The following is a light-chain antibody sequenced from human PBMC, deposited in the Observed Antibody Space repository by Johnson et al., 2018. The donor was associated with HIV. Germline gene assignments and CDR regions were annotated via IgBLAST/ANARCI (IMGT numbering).Light chain of an antibody. J-gene: IGLJ1*01. CDR3: GTWDSSLGAYV. CDR1: SSNIGNNY. V-gene: IGLV1-51*01. CDR2: DTY. Sequence: QSVLTQPPSVSAAPGQKVTISCSGSSSNIGNNYVSWYQQLPGTAPKLLIYDTYKRPSAIPDRFSGSKSGTSATLGVTGLQTGDEADYYCGTWDSSLGAYVFGTGTKVAVL.